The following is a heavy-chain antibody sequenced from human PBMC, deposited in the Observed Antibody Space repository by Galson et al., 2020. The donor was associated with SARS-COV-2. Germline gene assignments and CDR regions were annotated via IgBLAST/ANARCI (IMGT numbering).Heavy chain of an antibody. CDR1: GFTFSTYW. CDR2: INQDGSER. V-gene: IGHV3-7*03. J-gene: IGHJ4*02. CDR3: ARDQAAGYSELDY. D-gene: IGHD5-12*01. Sequence: GGSLRLSRAASGFTFSTYWMTWVRQAPGKGLEWVANINQDGSERYYVDSVKGRFTISRDNAKNSLYLQLNTLRAEDTALYYCARDQAAGYSELDYWGQGALVTVSS.